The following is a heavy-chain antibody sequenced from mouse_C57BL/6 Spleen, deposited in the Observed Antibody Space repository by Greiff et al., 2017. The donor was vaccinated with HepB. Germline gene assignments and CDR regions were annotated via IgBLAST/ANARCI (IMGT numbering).Heavy chain of an antibody. CDR3: ARSPYYYGSSDWYFDV. CDR1: GYAFSSSW. J-gene: IGHJ1*03. V-gene: IGHV1-82*01. Sequence: QVQLKQSGPELVKPGASVKISCKASGYAFSSSWMNWVKQRPGKGLEWIGRIYPGDGDTNYNGKFKGKATLTADKSSSTAYMQLSSLTSEDSAVYFCARSPYYYGSSDWYFDVWGTGTTVTVSS. CDR2: IYPGDGDT. D-gene: IGHD1-1*01.